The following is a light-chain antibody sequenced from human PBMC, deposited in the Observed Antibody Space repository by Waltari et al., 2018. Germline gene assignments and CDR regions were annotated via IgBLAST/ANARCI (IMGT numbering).Light chain of an antibody. CDR2: DDS. CDR1: AVGSKS. V-gene: IGLV3-21*03. CDR3: QSYDRSLSGSV. J-gene: IGLJ2*01. Sequence: YVLTQLPSVSVAPGKTARIICGGKAVGSKSVHGYQQKPGQAPVLIVYDDSERPSGIPERFSGSKSGTSASLAITGLQAEDEADYYCQSYDRSLSGSVFGGGTKLTVL.